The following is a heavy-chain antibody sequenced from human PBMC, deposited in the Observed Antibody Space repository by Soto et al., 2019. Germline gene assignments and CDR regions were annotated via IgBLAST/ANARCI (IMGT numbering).Heavy chain of an antibody. D-gene: IGHD3-3*01. V-gene: IGHV1-18*04. CDR2: ISPCKGNT. J-gene: IGHJ4*02. CDR1: GYNFMPYG. Sequence: WASVKVSCKASGYNFMPYGVNWVRQAPGQGLEWMGWISPCKGNTNYAQSFQGRVTMTTDTSTSTAYMELRILTSDDTAVYSCARAIFGAPNDFWGQGPLVTVSS. CDR3: ARAIFGAPNDF.